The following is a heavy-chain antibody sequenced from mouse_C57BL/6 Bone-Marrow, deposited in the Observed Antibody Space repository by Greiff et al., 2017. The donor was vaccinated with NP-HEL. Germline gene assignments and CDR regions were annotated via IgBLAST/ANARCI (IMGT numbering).Heavy chain of an antibody. Sequence: VQLQQPGAELVRPGSSVKLSCKASGYTFTSYWMHWVKQRPIQGLEWIGNIDPSDSETHYNQKFKDKATLTVDKSSSTAYMQLSSLTSEDSAVYYGASALYGDWYFDVWGTGTTVTVSS. CDR3: ASALYGDWYFDV. J-gene: IGHJ1*03. CDR1: GYTFTSYW. CDR2: IDPSDSET. V-gene: IGHV1-52*01. D-gene: IGHD1-1*01.